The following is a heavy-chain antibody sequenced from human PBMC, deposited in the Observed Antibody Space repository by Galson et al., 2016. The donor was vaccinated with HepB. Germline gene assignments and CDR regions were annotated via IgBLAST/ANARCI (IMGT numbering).Heavy chain of an antibody. V-gene: IGHV3-7*04. CDR1: GFTFSSYW. J-gene: IGHJ4*02. CDR3: GGGRGVIDY. D-gene: IGHD3-16*02. CDR2: IKQDASKE. Sequence: SLRLSCAASGFTFSSYWMSWVRQAPGKGLEWVANIKQDASKEYYLDSVKGRFSISRDNSEKTVYLQIDSLRVDDTAVYYCGGGRGVIDYWGQGTQVIVSS.